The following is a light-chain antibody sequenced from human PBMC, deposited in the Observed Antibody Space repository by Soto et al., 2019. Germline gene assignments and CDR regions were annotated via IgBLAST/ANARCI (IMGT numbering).Light chain of an antibody. V-gene: IGKV4-1*01. J-gene: IGKJ1*01. CDR2: WAS. CDR1: QSVLYSSNNKNY. Sequence: DIVMTQSPDSLAVSLGERATINCKSSQSVLYSSNNKNYLAWYQQKPGQPPKLLIYWASTRESGVPDRFSGRGFGTDFTLTISSLQAEDVAVYYCQQYYRPWTFGQGTKVEIK. CDR3: QQYYRPWT.